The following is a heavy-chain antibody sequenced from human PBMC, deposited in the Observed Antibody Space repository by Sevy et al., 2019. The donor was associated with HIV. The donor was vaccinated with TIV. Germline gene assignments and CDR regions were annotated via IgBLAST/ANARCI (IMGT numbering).Heavy chain of an antibody. J-gene: IGHJ4*02. Sequence: ASVKVSCKASGYTFTGYYMHWVRQAPGQGLEWMGRINPNSGGTNYAQKFQGRVTMTRDTYISTAYMELSRLRSDDTAVYYCARGVGLTTVLTVFDYWGQGTLVTVSS. D-gene: IGHD4-17*01. CDR1: GYTFTGYY. V-gene: IGHV1-2*06. CDR3: ARGVGLTTVLTVFDY. CDR2: INPNSGGT.